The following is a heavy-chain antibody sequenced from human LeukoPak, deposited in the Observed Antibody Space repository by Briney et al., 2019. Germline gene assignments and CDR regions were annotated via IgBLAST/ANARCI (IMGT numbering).Heavy chain of an antibody. CDR1: GFTFSSYA. V-gene: IGHV3-23*01. J-gene: IGHJ3*02. Sequence: GGSLRLSCAASGFTFSSYALNWVRQAPGKGLEWVSTISGSGGTAYYADSVKGRFTISRDNSKNTLYLQMNSLRAEDTAVCYCARDLAVKGDRDAFDIWGQGTMVTVSP. D-gene: IGHD3-16*01. CDR3: ARDLAVKGDRDAFDI. CDR2: ISGSGGTA.